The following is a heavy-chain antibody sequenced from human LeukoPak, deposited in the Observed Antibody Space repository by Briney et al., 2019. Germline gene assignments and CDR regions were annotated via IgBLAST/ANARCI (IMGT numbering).Heavy chain of an antibody. CDR1: GFNFSNYW. V-gene: IGHV3-21*01. CDR2: ISSSSSYI. D-gene: IGHD6-6*01. J-gene: IGHJ4*02. Sequence: GGSLRLSCVASGFNFSNYWMSWVRQAPGKGLEWVSSISSSSSYIYYADSVKGRFTISRDNAKNSLYLQMNSLRAEDTAVYYCARTFGSSGVDYWGQGTLVTVSS. CDR3: ARTFGSSGVDY.